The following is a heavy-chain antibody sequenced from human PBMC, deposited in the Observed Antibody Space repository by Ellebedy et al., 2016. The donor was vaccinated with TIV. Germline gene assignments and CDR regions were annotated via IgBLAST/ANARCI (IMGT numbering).Heavy chain of an antibody. CDR1: GFTFSSYW. J-gene: IGHJ4*02. CDR3: ARRGLAAGGTLLYY. V-gene: IGHV3-7*03. Sequence: PGGSLRLSCAASGFTFSSYWMTWVRQAPGKGLAWVAHIKQDGSEKYYVDSVKGRFTISRDNAENSLYLQMNSLRAEDTAVYYCARRGLAAGGTLLYYWGQGTLVTVSS. D-gene: IGHD6-13*01. CDR2: IKQDGSEK.